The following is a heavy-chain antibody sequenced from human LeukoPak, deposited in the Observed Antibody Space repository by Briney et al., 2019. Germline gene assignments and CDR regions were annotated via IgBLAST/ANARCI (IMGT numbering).Heavy chain of an antibody. CDR1: GYTFTSYG. CDR2: ISAYNGNT. V-gene: IGHV1-18*01. Sequence: ASVKVSCKASGYTFTSYGISWVRQAPGQGLEWMGWISAYNGNTNYAQKLQGRVTMTTDTSTSTAYMELRSLRSDDAAVYYCARVGHLVLQYYFDYWGQGTLVTVSS. D-gene: IGHD6-19*01. J-gene: IGHJ4*02. CDR3: ARVGHLVLQYYFDY.